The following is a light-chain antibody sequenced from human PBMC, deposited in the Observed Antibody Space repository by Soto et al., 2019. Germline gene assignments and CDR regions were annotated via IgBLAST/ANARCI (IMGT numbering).Light chain of an antibody. CDR1: SSDVGGYNY. CDR2: VVS. Sequence: QSALTQPASVSGSPGQSITISCTGTSSDVGGYNYVSWYQQHPDKAPKLMIYVVSNRALGGSNRFSGSKSGNTASLTISGLQAEDEADYYCSSYTSSDTPYVFGTGTKLTVL. CDR3: SSYTSSDTPYV. J-gene: IGLJ1*01. V-gene: IGLV2-14*01.